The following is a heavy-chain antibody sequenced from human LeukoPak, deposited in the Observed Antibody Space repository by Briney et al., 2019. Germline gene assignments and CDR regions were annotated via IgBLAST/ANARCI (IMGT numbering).Heavy chain of an antibody. CDR3: ARDVGITVADSFDP. V-gene: IGHV1-18*01. D-gene: IGHD6-13*01. CDR2: IHIYRGNT. Sequence: GASVKVSCKASGYTFSIYGFSWVRQAPGQGREWMGWIHIYRGNTNYAQKFQGRVTMTTDTSTSTVYMEVRGLRSDDTAMYYCARDVGITVADSFDPWGQGTLVTVSS. CDR1: GYTFSIYG. J-gene: IGHJ5*02.